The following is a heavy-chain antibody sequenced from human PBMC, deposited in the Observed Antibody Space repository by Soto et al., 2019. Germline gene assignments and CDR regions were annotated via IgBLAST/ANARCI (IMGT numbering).Heavy chain of an antibody. J-gene: IGHJ4*02. CDR1: GGSINSGGYS. Sequence: QVQLQEAGPGLVKPAQTLSRTCSLSGGSINSGGYSWTWLRHQPGEALQLLGYVFDSGKAYYNPSLTGRLATSLDTAKNLYSQALSSVCAADPAVYFCAGGSVYYRNFDSWGQGTLVSVSS. V-gene: IGHV4-31*02. CDR2: VFDSGKA. D-gene: IGHD3-3*01. CDR3: AGGSVYYRNFDS.